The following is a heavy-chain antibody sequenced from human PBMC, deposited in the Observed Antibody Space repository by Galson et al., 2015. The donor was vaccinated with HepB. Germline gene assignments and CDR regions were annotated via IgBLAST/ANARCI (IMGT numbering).Heavy chain of an antibody. D-gene: IGHD2-2*01. CDR3: AREWTPIVVATQGSNAFDI. J-gene: IGHJ3*02. CDR2: ISSSSSYI. Sequence: SLRLSCAASGFTFSSYSMNWVRQAPGKGLEWVSSISSSSSYIYYADSVKGRFTISRDNAENSLYLQMNSLRSEDTAVYYCAREWTPIVVATQGSNAFDIWGQGTMVTVSS. V-gene: IGHV3-21*01. CDR1: GFTFSSYS.